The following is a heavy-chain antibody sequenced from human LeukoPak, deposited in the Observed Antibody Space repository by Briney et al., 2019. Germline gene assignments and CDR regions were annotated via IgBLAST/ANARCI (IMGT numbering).Heavy chain of an antibody. D-gene: IGHD6-19*01. V-gene: IGHV3-33*06. Sequence: GGSLRLSCAASGFTFSSYGMHWVRQAPGKGLEWVAVIWYDGSNKYYADSVKGRFTISRDNSKNTLYPQMNSLRAEDTAVYHCAKGRSIAVAGTPFDYWGQGTLVTVSS. CDR2: IWYDGSNK. J-gene: IGHJ4*02. CDR1: GFTFSSYG. CDR3: AKGRSIAVAGTPFDY.